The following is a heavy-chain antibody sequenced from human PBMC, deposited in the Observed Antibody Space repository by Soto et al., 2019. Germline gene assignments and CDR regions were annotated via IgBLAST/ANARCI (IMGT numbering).Heavy chain of an antibody. CDR2: INHSGST. D-gene: IGHD4-17*01. V-gene: IGHV4-34*01. CDR3: ARXHRGGDYVYYYYYGMDV. CDR1: GGSFSCYY. J-gene: IGHJ6*02. Sequence: PSETLSLTCAVYGGSFSCYYWSWIRQPPGKGLEWIGEINHSGSTNYNPSLKSRVTISVDTSKNQFSLKLSSVTAADTAVYYCARXHRGGDYVYYYYYGMDVWGQGTTVTVSS.